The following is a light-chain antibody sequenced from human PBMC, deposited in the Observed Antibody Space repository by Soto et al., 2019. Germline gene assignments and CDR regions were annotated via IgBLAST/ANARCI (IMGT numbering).Light chain of an antibody. J-gene: IGKJ2*01. CDR1: QSISSW. CDR2: KAS. Sequence: DMQMTPSPSTLSASVGDRVAITCRASQSISSWLAWYQQKPGKAPKLLIYKASSLESGVPSRFSGSGSGTEFTLTISSLQPDDFATYYCQQYNSYSQNTVGQGTKV. CDR3: QQYNSYSQNT. V-gene: IGKV1-5*03.